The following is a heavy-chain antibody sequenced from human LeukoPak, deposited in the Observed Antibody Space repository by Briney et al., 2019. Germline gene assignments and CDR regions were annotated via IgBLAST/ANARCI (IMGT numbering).Heavy chain of an antibody. CDR1: GYTFTGYG. CDR2: ISAYNGNT. CDR3: ASGREGYYYMDV. Sequence: ASVKVSCKASGYTFTGYGISWVRQAPGQGLEWMGWISAYNGNTNYAQKLQGRVTMTTDTPTSTAYMELRSLRSDDTAVYYCASGREGYYYMDVWGKGTTVTVSS. V-gene: IGHV1-18*01. J-gene: IGHJ6*03.